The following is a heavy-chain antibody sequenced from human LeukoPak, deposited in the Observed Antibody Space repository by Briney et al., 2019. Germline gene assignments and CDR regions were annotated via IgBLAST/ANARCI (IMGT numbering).Heavy chain of an antibody. Sequence: GASVKVSCKASGYTFTAYYIHWVRQAPGQGLEWVGRINCNSAGTNYAQKFRGRVTMNRDTSISTVYMELSSLRSDDTAVYYCAVQTIVANTKGDAFDIWGQGTTVIVSS. D-gene: IGHD5-12*01. J-gene: IGHJ3*02. CDR3: AVQTIVANTKGDAFDI. CDR1: GYTFTAYY. CDR2: INCNSAGT. V-gene: IGHV1-2*06.